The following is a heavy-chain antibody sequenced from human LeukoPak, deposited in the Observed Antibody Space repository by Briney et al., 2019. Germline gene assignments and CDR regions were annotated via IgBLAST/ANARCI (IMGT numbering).Heavy chain of an antibody. J-gene: IGHJ4*02. Sequence: GGSLRLSCAASGFTFSSYAMSWVRQAPGKGLEWVSTIRGSDDATYYADSVKCRFTISRDNSKNTLYLQMNSLRADDTALYYCARRTWEWGFFDYWGQGTLVTVSS. V-gene: IGHV3-23*01. CDR3: ARRTWEWGFFDY. CDR2: IRGSDDAT. D-gene: IGHD3-3*01. CDR1: GFTFSSYA.